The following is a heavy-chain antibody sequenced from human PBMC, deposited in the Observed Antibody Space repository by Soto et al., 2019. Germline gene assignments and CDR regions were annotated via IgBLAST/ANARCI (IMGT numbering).Heavy chain of an antibody. J-gene: IGHJ5*02. CDR2: MNPNSGNT. CDR3: AREMTRGFDP. CDR1: GYTFTSYD. V-gene: IGHV1-8*01. Sequence: QVHLVQSGAEVRKPGASVKVSCKASGYTFTSYDINWVRQATGQGLEWMGWMNPNSGNTAYAQKFQGRVTMTRNTSISTAHMELGSLRTEDTAVYYCAREMTRGFDPWGQGALVTVSS.